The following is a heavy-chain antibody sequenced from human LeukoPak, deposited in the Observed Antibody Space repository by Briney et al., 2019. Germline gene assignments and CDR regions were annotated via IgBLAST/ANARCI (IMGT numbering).Heavy chain of an antibody. CDR1: GYTFTSYD. V-gene: IGHV1-8*01. CDR3: ARGHYGSGSYYNGDSYYFDY. Sequence: ASVKVSCKASGYTFTSYDINWVRQATGQGLEWMGWMNPNSGNTGYAQEFQGRVTMTRNTSISTAYMELSSLRSEDTAVYSCARGHYGSGSYYNGDSYYFDYWGQGTLVTVSS. J-gene: IGHJ4*02. D-gene: IGHD3-10*01. CDR2: MNPNSGNT.